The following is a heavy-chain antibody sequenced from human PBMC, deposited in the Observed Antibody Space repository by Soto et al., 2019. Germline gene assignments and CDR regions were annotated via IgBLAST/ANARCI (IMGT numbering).Heavy chain of an antibody. V-gene: IGHV3-33*01. CDR3: ARAYSPHSDYHDSSGYFDY. J-gene: IGHJ4*02. D-gene: IGHD3-22*01. CDR2: IWYDGSNK. Sequence: GGSLRLSCAASGFTFSSYGMHWVRQAPGKGLEWVAVIWYDGSNKYYADSVKGRFTISRDNSKNTLYLQMNSLRAVDTAVYYCARAYSPHSDYHDSSGYFDYWGQGTLVTLSS. CDR1: GFTFSSYG.